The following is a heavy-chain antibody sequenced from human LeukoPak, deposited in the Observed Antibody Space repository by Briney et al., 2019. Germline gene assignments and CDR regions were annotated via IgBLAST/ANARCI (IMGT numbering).Heavy chain of an antibody. J-gene: IGHJ4*02. V-gene: IGHV4-61*01. CDR2: IYYSGST. CDR3: ARGEDSYFDY. CDR1: GGSVSSGSYY. Sequence: SETLSLTCTVSGGSVSSGSYYWRWIRQPPGKGLEWIGYIYYSGSTNYNPSLKSRVTISVDTSKNQFSLKLSSVTAADTAVYYCARGEDSYFDYWGQGTLVTVSS.